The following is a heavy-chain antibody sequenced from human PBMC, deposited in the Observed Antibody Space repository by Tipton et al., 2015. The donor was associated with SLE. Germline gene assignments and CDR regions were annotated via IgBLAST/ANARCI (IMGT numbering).Heavy chain of an antibody. V-gene: IGHV3-7*01. CDR3: ARERGDYCSGGRCYSGAFDI. Sequence: SLRLSCGASGFMFTKSWMSWVRPSPGKGLGWVANRKHDGSETNYVDSVKGRFTISRDNATNSLSLQMNSLRVDDTAVYYCARERGDYCSGGRCYSGAFDIWGQGTRVTVSS. J-gene: IGHJ3*02. D-gene: IGHD2-15*01. CDR1: GFMFTKSW. CDR2: RKHDGSET.